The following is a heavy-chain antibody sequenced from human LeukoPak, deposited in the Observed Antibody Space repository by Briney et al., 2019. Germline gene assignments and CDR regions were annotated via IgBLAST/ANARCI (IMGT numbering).Heavy chain of an antibody. CDR3: ARDLRRERSADY. V-gene: IGHV3-74*01. CDR2: INSDGSST. J-gene: IGHJ4*02. D-gene: IGHD1-26*01. Sequence: PAGGSLILSCAASGFTFSSYWMHWVRHAPGKGLVWVSRINSDGSSTSYANSVKGRFTISRDNAKNTLYLQMNSLRAEDTAVYYCARDLRRERSADYWGQGTLVTVSS. CDR1: GFTFSSYW.